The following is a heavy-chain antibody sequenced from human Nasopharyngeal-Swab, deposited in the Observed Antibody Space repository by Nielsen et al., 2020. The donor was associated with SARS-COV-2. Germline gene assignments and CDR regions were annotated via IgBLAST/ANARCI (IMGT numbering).Heavy chain of an antibody. J-gene: IGHJ6*03. CDR2: IYYSGST. CDR3: ARGPDRNYDFWSGYYTPSSYYYYYMDV. Sequence: WIRQRPGKGLEWIGYIYYSGSTNYNPSLKSRVTISVDTSKNQFSLKLSSVTAADTAVYYCARGPDRNYDFWSGYYTPSSYYYYYMDVWGKGTTVTVSS. D-gene: IGHD3-3*01. V-gene: IGHV4-59*01.